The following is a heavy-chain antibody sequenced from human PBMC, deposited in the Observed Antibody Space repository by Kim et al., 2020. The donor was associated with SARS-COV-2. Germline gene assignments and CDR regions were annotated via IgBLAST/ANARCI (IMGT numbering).Heavy chain of an antibody. CDR3: ARDPPITARYCSSTSCYAGAVDI. D-gene: IGHD2-2*01. CDR2: IYTSGST. V-gene: IGHV4-4*07. CDR1: GGSISSYY. Sequence: SETLSLTCTVSGGSISSYYWSWIRQPAGKGLEWIGRIYTSGSTNYNPSLKSRVTMSVDTSKNQFSLKLSSVTAADTAVYYCARDPPITARYCSSTSCYAGAVDIWGQGTMVTVSS. J-gene: IGHJ3*02.